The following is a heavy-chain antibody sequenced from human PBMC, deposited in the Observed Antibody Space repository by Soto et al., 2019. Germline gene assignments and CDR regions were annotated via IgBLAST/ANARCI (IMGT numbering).Heavy chain of an antibody. V-gene: IGHV1-69*01. J-gene: IGHJ5*02. CDR3: VRGKMTVMATILGDRWLDP. Sequence: QVQLVQSGAEVKKPGSSVKVSCKASGGTFNNHAINWVRQAPGQGLEWMGGIIPIFVTSNYAHKFQVRVTITADDSTTTAYLELSSLTSADTAVYYCVRGKMTVMATILGDRWLDPWGQGTLVTVSS. D-gene: IGHD3-16*01. CDR1: GGTFNNHA. CDR2: IIPIFVTS.